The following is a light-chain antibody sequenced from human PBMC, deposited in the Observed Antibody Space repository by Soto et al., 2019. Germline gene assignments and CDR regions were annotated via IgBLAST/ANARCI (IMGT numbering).Light chain of an antibody. Sequence: EREVTQSPATLSASPGERATLSCMASQSVSSNLAWYQQKPGQAPRLLIYGASTRATGIPARFSGSGSGTEFTLTISSLQSEDFAVYYCQQYNNWPRTFGQGTKVEIK. CDR1: QSVSSN. V-gene: IGKV3-15*01. CDR3: QQYNNWPRT. J-gene: IGKJ1*01. CDR2: GAS.